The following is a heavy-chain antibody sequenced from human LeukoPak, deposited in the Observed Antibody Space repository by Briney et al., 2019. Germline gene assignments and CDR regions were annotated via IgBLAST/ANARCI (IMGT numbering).Heavy chain of an antibody. Sequence: GGSLRLSCAVSGLTFSTYYMTWVRQGPGKELVWVSSIYNSGAKIFYADSVKGRFTISGDNSKNLLYLQMNSLRVEDTAVYYCAKDVAPDSGWDLDYWGQGTLVTVSS. V-gene: IGHV3-23*01. J-gene: IGHJ4*02. D-gene: IGHD6-19*01. CDR2: IYNSGAKI. CDR1: GLTFSTYY. CDR3: AKDVAPDSGWDLDY.